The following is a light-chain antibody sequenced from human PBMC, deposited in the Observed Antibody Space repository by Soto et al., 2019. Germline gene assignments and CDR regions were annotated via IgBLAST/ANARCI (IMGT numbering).Light chain of an antibody. Sequence: QLVLTQSPSASASLGASVKLTCTLSSGHSNYAIAWHQQQPEKGPRYLMNLNSDGSHTKGDGIPDRFSGSSSGAERYLTISSLQSEDEADYYCQTWATGYWVFGGGTQLTVL. CDR3: QTWATGYWV. CDR1: SGHSNYA. CDR2: LNSDGSH. V-gene: IGLV4-69*01. J-gene: IGLJ3*02.